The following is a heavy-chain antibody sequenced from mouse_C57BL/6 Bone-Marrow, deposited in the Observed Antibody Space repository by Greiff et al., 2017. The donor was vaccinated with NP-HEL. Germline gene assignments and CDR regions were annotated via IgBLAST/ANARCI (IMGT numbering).Heavy chain of an antibody. V-gene: IGHV1-55*01. Sequence: QVQLQQPGAELVKPGASVKMSCKASGYTFTSYWITWVKQRPGQGLEWIGDIYPGSGSTNYNEKFKSKATLTVDTSSSTAYMQLSSLTSEDSAVYYYAGGDNTVVATLSVDYWGQGTSVTVSS. J-gene: IGHJ4*01. CDR3: AGGDNTVVATLSVDY. CDR1: GYTFTSYW. CDR2: IYPGSGST. D-gene: IGHD1-1*01.